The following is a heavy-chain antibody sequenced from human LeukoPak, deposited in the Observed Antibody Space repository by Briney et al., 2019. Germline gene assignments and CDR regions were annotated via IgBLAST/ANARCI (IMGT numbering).Heavy chain of an antibody. CDR3: AKASAMIVVVSKHFDY. V-gene: IGHV3-23*01. D-gene: IGHD3-22*01. Sequence: GRSLRLSCAASGFTFSSYAMSWVRQAPGKGLEWVSAISGSGGSTYYADSAKGRFTISRDNSKNTLYLQMNSLRAEDTAVYYCAKASAMIVVVSKHFDYWGQGTLVTVSS. CDR1: GFTFSSYA. J-gene: IGHJ4*02. CDR2: ISGSGGST.